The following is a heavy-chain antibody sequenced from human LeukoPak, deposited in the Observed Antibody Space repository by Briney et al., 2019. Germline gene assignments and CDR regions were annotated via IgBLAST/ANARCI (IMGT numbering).Heavy chain of an antibody. D-gene: IGHD6-19*01. CDR1: GFTFSSYS. V-gene: IGHV3-21*01. J-gene: IGHJ4*02. CDR3: ARVSREQWLDTYFDY. Sequence: GGSLRLSCAASGFTFSSYSMNWDRQAPGKGLEWVSSISSSSSYIYYADSVKGRFTISRDNAKNSLYLQMNSLRAEDTAVYYCARVSREQWLDTYFDYWGQGTLVTVSS. CDR2: ISSSSSYI.